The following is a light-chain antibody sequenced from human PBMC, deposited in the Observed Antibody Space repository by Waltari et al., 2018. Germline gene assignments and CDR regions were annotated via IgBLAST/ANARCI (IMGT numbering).Light chain of an antibody. CDR3: HQSANLPHT. J-gene: IGKJ1*01. V-gene: IGKV6-21*01. CDR2: YAS. Sequence: EIVLTQSPAFLSVAPQQTVTITCRASRTVSSSLHWYQQKPGQPPKLLIDYASQSVSGVPSRFSGSGSGTDYTLTINDLEAEDAATYFCHQSANLPHTFGQGTKVEIK. CDR1: RTVSSS.